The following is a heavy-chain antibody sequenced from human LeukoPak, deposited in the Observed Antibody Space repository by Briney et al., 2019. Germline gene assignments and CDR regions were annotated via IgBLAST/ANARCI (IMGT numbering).Heavy chain of an antibody. J-gene: IGHJ6*02. CDR3: ARDSRYNTHYYYGMDV. CDR1: GFTFSSYE. CDR2: VSKSGDSI. Sequence: GGSLRLSCAASGFTFSSYEMNWVRPAPGKGLEWVSYVSKSGDSIYYADSVKGRFTISRDNAKNSLYLKMNSLRAEDTAVYYCARDSRYNTHYYYGMDVWGQGTTVTVSS. V-gene: IGHV3-48*03. D-gene: IGHD3-3*01.